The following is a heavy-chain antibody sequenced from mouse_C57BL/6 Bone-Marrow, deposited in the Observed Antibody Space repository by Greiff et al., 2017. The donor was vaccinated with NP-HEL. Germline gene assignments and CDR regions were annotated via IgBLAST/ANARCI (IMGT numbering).Heavy chain of an antibody. CDR3: AREGHYYGSSSHWYFDV. D-gene: IGHD1-1*01. V-gene: IGHV1-9*01. CDR2: ILPGSGST. J-gene: IGHJ1*03. CDR1: GYTFTGYW. Sequence: LQESGAELMKPGASVKLSCKATGYTFTGYWIEWVKQRPGHGLEWIGEILPGSGSTNYNEKFKGKATFTADTSSNTAYMQLSSLTTEDSAIYYCAREGHYYGSSSHWYFDVWGTGTTVTVSS.